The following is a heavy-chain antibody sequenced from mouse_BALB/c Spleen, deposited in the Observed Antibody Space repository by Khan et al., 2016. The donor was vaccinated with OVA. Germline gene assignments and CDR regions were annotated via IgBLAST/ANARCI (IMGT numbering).Heavy chain of an antibody. CDR2: ISSVAFSI. Sequence: EVELVESGGGLVQPGGSLKLSCAASGFTFIDYGMAWVRQTPGKGPEWIAFISSVAFSIYYAETLTGRFTITSENAKNNLYREMNSVRSDDTAMYYCARGGFAYWGQGTLVTVSA. CDR1: GFTFIDYG. J-gene: IGHJ3*01. CDR3: ARGGFAY. V-gene: IGHV5-15*02.